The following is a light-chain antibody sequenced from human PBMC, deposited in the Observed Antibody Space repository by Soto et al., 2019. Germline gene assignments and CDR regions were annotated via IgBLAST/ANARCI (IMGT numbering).Light chain of an antibody. V-gene: IGLV2-14*01. CDR1: SSDDGGYNY. Sequence: QSALTQPASVSGSPGQSITISCTGTSSDDGGYNYVSWYQQHPGKAPKPTIYEVSNRPSGVSNRFSGSKSGNTASLTISGLQAEDEGDYYCSSYTSSSTLGVVFVGGTTLTVL. J-gene: IGLJ2*01. CDR2: EVS. CDR3: SSYTSSSTLGVV.